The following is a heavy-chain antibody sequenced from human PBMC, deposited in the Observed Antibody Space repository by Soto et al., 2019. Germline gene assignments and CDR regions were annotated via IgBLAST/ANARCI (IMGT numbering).Heavy chain of an antibody. CDR3: ARYHQYRTGYYYFDP. CDR1: GYNFTTYG. Sequence: QVQLVQSGAEVKKPGASVKVSCKTSGYNFTTYGVSWVRQAPGQGLEWMGWISGHNGHTNYAQTFTRRATMTTDTTTNTAHMALTRLRSEHTALYFCARYHQYRTGYYYFDPWGQGTL. CDR2: ISGHNGHT. J-gene: IGHJ4*02. V-gene: IGHV1-18*01. D-gene: IGHD3-9*01.